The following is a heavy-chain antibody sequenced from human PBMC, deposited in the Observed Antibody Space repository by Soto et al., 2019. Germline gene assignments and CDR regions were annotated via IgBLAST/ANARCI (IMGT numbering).Heavy chain of an antibody. Sequence: GGSLRLSCAASGFTFSSYSMNWVRQAPGKGLQWVSSISSSSSFIYYADSVKGRFTISRDNAKNSVYLQMNSLRAEDTAIYYCASPKERIAVAGTDYWGQGTLVTVSS. V-gene: IGHV3-21*01. J-gene: IGHJ4*02. CDR2: ISSSSSFI. CDR3: ASPKERIAVAGTDY. CDR1: GFTFSSYS. D-gene: IGHD6-19*01.